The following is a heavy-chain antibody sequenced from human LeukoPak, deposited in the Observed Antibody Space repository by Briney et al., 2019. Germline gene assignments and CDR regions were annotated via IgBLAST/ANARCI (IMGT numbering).Heavy chain of an antibody. V-gene: IGHV4-39*07. D-gene: IGHD3-22*01. J-gene: IGHJ4*02. Sequence: SETLFLNCTVSGGSINSSSYYWGWIRQPPVKGVEWIGSIYYSGSTYYNPSLKSRVTISVDTSKNQLSLKLSSVTAADTAVYYCARGDSSGYTARYWGQGTLVTVSS. CDR2: IYYSGST. CDR3: ARGDSSGYTARY. CDR1: GGSINSSSYY.